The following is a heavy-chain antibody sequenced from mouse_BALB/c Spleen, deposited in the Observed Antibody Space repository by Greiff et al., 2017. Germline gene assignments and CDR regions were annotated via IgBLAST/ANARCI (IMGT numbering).Heavy chain of an antibody. D-gene: IGHD1-1*01. Sequence: EVKLMESGGGLVKPGGSLKLSCAASGFAFSSYDMSWVRQTPEKRLEWVAYISSGGGSTYYPDTVKGRFTISRDNAKNTLYLQMSSLKSEDTAMYYCARQGYYGSSYSYAMDYWGQGTSVTVSS. J-gene: IGHJ4*01. V-gene: IGHV5-12-1*01. CDR1: GFAFSSYD. CDR3: ARQGYYGSSYSYAMDY. CDR2: ISSGGGST.